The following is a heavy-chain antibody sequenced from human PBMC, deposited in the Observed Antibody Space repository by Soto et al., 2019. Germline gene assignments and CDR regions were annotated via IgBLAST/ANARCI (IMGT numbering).Heavy chain of an antibody. CDR3: TRGYGGNPSDY. Sequence: PGGSLRLSCTASGFTFGDYAMSWFRQAPGKGLEWVGFIRSKAYGGTTEYAASVKGRFTISRDDSKSIACLQMNSLKTEDTAVYYCTRGYGGNPSDYWGQGTLVTVSS. CDR2: IRSKAYGGTT. J-gene: IGHJ4*02. CDR1: GFTFGDYA. V-gene: IGHV3-49*03. D-gene: IGHD2-15*01.